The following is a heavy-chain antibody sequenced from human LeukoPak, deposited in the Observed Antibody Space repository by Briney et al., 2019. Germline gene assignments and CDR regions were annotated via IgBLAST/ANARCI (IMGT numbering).Heavy chain of an antibody. CDR2: IIPIFGTA. D-gene: IGHD2-8*01. Sequence: SVKVSCKASGGTFSSYAISWVRQAPGQGLEWMGGIIPIFGTANYAQKFQGRVTITTDESTSTAYMELSSLRSEDTAVYYCARAPLGYCTNGVCYFDYWGQGTLVTVSS. CDR3: ARAPLGYCTNGVCYFDY. J-gene: IGHJ4*02. V-gene: IGHV1-69*05. CDR1: GGTFSSYA.